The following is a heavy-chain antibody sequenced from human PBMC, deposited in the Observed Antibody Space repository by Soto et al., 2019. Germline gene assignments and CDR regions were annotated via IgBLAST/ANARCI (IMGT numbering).Heavy chain of an antibody. CDR2: IVVGSGNT. D-gene: IGHD3-10*01. CDR1: GFTFTSSA. Sequence: SVKVSCKASGFTFTSSAVQWVRQARGQRLEWIGWIVVGSGNTNYAQKFQERVTITRDMSTSTAYRELSSLRSEDTAVYYCAAEGGSGSYYNPYNWFDPWGQGTLVTVSS. J-gene: IGHJ5*02. CDR3: AAEGGSGSYYNPYNWFDP. V-gene: IGHV1-58*01.